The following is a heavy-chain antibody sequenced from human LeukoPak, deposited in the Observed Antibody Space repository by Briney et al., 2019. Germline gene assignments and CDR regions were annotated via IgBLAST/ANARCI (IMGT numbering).Heavy chain of an antibody. D-gene: IGHD2/OR15-2a*01. CDR1: GFTFSTYA. J-gene: IGHJ4*02. CDR2: ISYHGSDK. V-gene: IGHV3-30*04. Sequence: PGTSLRLSCVASGFTFSTYAMHWVRQAPGKGLEWVAVISYHGSDKYYVDSVKGRFTISRDNSKNTLYLQMSSLRTEDTAVFYCARAINSAWHNIDYWGQGTLVTVSS. CDR3: ARAINSAWHNIDY.